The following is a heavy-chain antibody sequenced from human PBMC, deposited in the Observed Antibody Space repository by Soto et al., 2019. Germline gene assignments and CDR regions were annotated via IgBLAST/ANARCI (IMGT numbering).Heavy chain of an antibody. V-gene: IGHV1-18*04. D-gene: IGHD3-22*01. Sequence: QVQLVQSGAEVKKPVASVKVSCKAFGFTFNHYAISWVRQAPGQGLEWMGWFSANSGNTNYAQKLQGRVTVTTDTSTSKAYRELRSLRSDDTAVYYCATAGNSDNSGRDFWGQGTLVTVSS. CDR2: FSANSGNT. CDR1: GFTFNHYA. J-gene: IGHJ4*02. CDR3: ATAGNSDNSGRDF.